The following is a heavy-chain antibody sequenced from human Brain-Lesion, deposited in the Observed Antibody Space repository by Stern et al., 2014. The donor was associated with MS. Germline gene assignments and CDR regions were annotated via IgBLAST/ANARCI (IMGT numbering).Heavy chain of an antibody. J-gene: IGHJ6*02. V-gene: IGHV4-61*02. CDR1: GGSISSGGYY. Sequence: QLQLQEWGPGLVKPSQTLSLSCTVSGGSISSGGYYWSWIRQPAGQGLEWIGRIFNRGGTRYNPSLTSLVPLSIDHSQNQFSLMMTSRTAADTAVYYCARGRVVPGFQYYATDVWGQGTTVIVS. CDR3: ARGRVVPGFQYYATDV. CDR2: IFNRGGT. D-gene: IGHD2-2*01.